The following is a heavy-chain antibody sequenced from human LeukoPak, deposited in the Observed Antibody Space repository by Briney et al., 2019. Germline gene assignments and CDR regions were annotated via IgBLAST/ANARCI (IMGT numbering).Heavy chain of an antibody. CDR2: INPNSGGK. CDR3: ARAGTSYSEMATIGNWFDP. Sequence: GASVKVSCKASGYTFTGYYMHWVRQAPGQGLEGMGWINPNSGGKNYARKFRGRVTMTRHTSIRTDYIDLSRLRSDDTAVYYCARAGTSYSEMATIGNWFDPWGQGMLVTVSS. D-gene: IGHD5-24*01. CDR1: GYTFTGYY. V-gene: IGHV1-2*02. J-gene: IGHJ5*02.